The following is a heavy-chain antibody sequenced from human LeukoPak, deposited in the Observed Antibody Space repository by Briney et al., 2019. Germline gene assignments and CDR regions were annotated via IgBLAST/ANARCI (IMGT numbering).Heavy chain of an antibody. J-gene: IGHJ4*02. V-gene: IGHV4-34*01. CDR2: INHSGST. D-gene: IGHD3-10*01. CDR3: ARPRAITMLRGVTGFYC. CDR1: VGSFNGYS. Sequence: SETLSLTCSVSVGSFNGYSSKGMRQTPGKGLERVGEINHSGSTNYNPSLKSRVTTSVDTSKNQFSLKLSSVTAADTAVYFCARPRAITMLRGVTGFYCWGQGTLVTVSS.